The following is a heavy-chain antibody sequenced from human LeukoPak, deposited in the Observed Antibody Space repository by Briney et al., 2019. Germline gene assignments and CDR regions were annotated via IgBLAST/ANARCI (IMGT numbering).Heavy chain of an antibody. Sequence: GGSLRLSCAASGFTFSSKWMSWVRQAPGKGLEWVANIKYDGSEKYYVDSVKGRFTISRDDAKNSLYLQMNSLRAEDTAVYYCARDGSGEWPIGYWGQGTLVTVSS. CDR3: ARDGSGEWPIGY. CDR2: IKYDGSEK. V-gene: IGHV3-7*01. CDR1: GFTFSSKW. J-gene: IGHJ4*02. D-gene: IGHD3-10*01.